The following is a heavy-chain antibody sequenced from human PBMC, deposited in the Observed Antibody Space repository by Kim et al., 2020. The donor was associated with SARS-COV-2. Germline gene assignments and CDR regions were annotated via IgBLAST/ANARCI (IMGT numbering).Heavy chain of an antibody. CDR2: ISEYYGGT. Sequence: GGSLRLSCAASGFTLSNFDMNWVRQAPGKGLEWVSSISEYYGGTYADSVRGRFTISRDSSKNTVFLQMNSLRAEDTAVYYCSKSIPHWYFDLWGRGSLVTVSS. J-gene: IGHJ2*01. CDR1: GFTLSNFD. CDR3: SKSIPHWYFDL. D-gene: IGHD2-2*02. V-gene: IGHV3-23*01.